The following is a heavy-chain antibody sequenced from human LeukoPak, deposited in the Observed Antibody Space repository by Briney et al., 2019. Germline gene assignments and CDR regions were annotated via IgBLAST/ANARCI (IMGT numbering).Heavy chain of an antibody. J-gene: IGHJ4*02. CDR2: LSGSGGST. D-gene: IGHD2-8*02. CDR3: AKNFWSVSPSY. V-gene: IGHV3-23*01. Sequence: SGGSLRLPCAASGFTLSTYGMSWVRQAPGKGLEWVSALSGSGGSTYYADSVKGRFTISRDNSKNTLYLQMNSLRVDDTAVYYCAKNFWSVSPSYWGQGTLVTVSS. CDR1: GFTLSTYG.